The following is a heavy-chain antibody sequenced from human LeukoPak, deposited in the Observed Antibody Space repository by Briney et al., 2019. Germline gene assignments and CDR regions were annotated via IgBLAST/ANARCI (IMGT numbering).Heavy chain of an antibody. Sequence: GGSLRLPCAASGLPFSSYEMNWVRQAAGKSLEWIAYIRHDSQFIDYADSVKGRFTISRDNARNSLYLHMNSLRAEDTAVYYCAALWFGEGVYWGQGAQVTVSS. CDR2: IRHDSQFI. CDR1: GLPFSSYE. J-gene: IGHJ4*02. D-gene: IGHD3-10*01. CDR3: AALWFGEGVY. V-gene: IGHV3-48*03.